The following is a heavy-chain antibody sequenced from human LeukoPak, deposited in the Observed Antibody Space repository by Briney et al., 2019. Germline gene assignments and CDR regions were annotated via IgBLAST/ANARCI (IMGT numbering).Heavy chain of an antibody. CDR1: GFTFSSYG. J-gene: IGHJ3*02. D-gene: IGHD1-26*01. Sequence: PGGSLRLSCAASGFTFSSYGMHWVRQAPGKGLEWVAVISYDGSNKYYADSVKGRFTISRDNSKNTLYLQMNSLRAEDTAVYYCAKHSGSLGAFDIWGQGTMVTVSS. CDR3: AKHSGSLGAFDI. V-gene: IGHV3-30*18. CDR2: ISYDGSNK.